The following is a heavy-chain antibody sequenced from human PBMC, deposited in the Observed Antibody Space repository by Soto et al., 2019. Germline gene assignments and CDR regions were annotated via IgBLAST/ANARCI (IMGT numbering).Heavy chain of an antibody. Sequence: SVKVSCKASGGTFSSYAISWVRQAPGQGLEWMGGIIPIFGTANYAQKFQGRVTITADKSTSTAYMELSSLRSEDTAVYYCARAQGDSSGYYPNAFDIWGQGTMLTVSS. CDR1: GGTFSSYA. J-gene: IGHJ3*02. CDR2: IIPIFGTA. CDR3: ARAQGDSSGYYPNAFDI. V-gene: IGHV1-69*06. D-gene: IGHD3-22*01.